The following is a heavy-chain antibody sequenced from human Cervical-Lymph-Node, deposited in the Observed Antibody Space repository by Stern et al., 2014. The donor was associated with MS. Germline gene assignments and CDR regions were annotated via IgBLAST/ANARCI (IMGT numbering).Heavy chain of an antibody. V-gene: IGHV3-30*18. CDR3: AKDLGGSYYHYYYGMDV. CDR2: ISDDGSNQ. Sequence: MQLVESGGGVVQPGRSLRLSCAASGFTFSSYGMHWVRQAPGKGLEWVAVISDDGSNQYYADSVKGRFTISRDNSKNTLYLQMNSLRAEDTAVYYCAKDLGGSYYHYYYGMDVWGQGTTVTVSS. CDR1: GFTFSSYG. J-gene: IGHJ6*02. D-gene: IGHD1-26*01.